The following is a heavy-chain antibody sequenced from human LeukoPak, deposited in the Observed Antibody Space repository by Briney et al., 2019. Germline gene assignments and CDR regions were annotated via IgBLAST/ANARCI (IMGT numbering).Heavy chain of an antibody. CDR1: GYTFTSYY. CDR2: INPSGGST. V-gene: IGHV1-46*01. CDR3: ARSLRVTTAGYYGMDV. J-gene: IGHJ6*02. Sequence: ASVKVSCKASGYTFTSYYMHWVRQAPGQGLEWMGMINPSGGSTSYARKFQGRVTMTRDTSTSTVYMELSSLRSEDTAVYYCARSLRVTTAGYYGMDVWGQGTTVTVSS. D-gene: IGHD4-11*01.